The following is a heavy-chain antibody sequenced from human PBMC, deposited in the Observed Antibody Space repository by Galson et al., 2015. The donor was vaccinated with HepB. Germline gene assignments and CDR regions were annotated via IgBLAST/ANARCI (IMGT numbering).Heavy chain of an antibody. CDR3: AKAKDYSNNWYGGNFDY. CDR2: ISGSGGST. CDR1: GFTFSNYA. J-gene: IGHJ4*02. V-gene: IGHV3-23*01. Sequence: SLRLSCAASGFTFSNYAMSWVRQAPGKGLEWVSAISGSGGSTYYADSVKGRFTISRDNSKNTLYLQMNSLRAEDTAVHYCAKAKDYSNNWYGGNFDYWGQGTLVTVSS. D-gene: IGHD6-13*01.